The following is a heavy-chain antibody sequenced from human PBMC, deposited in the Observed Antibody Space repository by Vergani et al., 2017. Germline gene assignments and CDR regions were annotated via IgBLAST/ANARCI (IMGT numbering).Heavy chain of an antibody. CDR3: ARTTVAAAAHSFDY. Sequence: QVQLQESGPGLVKPSQTLSLTCTVSGGSISSGGYYWSWIRQHPGKGLEWIGYIYYSGSTYNNPSPKSRVTISVDTSKNQFSLKLSSVTAGDTAVYYWARTTVAAAAHSFDYWGQGTLVTVSS. CDR1: GGSISSGGYY. D-gene: IGHD6-13*01. J-gene: IGHJ4*02. V-gene: IGHV4-31*03. CDR2: IYYSGST.